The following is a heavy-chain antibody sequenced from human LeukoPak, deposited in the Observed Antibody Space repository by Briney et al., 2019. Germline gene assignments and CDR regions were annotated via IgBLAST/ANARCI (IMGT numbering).Heavy chain of an antibody. V-gene: IGHV4-34*01. CDR2: INHSGST. CDR1: GGSFSDYY. Sequence: PSETLSLTCGVYGGSFSDYYWSWIRQPPGKGLEWIGEINHSGSTNYNPSLKSRVTISVDTSKNQFSLKLSSVTAADTAVYYCARGWGYYYDSSGYYYWGQGTLVTVSS. CDR3: ARGWGYYYDSSGYYY. J-gene: IGHJ4*02. D-gene: IGHD3-22*01.